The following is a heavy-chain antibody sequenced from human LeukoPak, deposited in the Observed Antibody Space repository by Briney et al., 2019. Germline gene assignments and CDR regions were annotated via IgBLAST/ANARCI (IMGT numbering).Heavy chain of an antibody. Sequence: SETLSLTCTVSGGSISSSSYYWGWIRQPPGTGLEWIGSIYSSGSTYYNPSLKSRVTISVDTSKNQFSLRLTSVTAADTAVYYCARQTGSGLFILPGGQGTLVTVSS. CDR3: ARQTGSGLFILP. V-gene: IGHV4-39*01. CDR2: IYSSGST. CDR1: GGSISSSSYY. D-gene: IGHD3/OR15-3a*01. J-gene: IGHJ4*02.